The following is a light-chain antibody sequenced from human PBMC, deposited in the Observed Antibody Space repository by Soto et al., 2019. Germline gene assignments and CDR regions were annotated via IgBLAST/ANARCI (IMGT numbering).Light chain of an antibody. CDR2: GAF. J-gene: IGKJ2*01. CDR1: QTISSNY. V-gene: IGKV3-20*01. Sequence: VVLTQSPGTLSLSPGERAILSCRANQTISSNYIAWYQQKPAQAPRLLIYGAFSRANGFPDRFSASGSGKDFTLTISRLEPEDFAVYYCQQYGRPPYTFGQGTKLEIK. CDR3: QQYGRPPYT.